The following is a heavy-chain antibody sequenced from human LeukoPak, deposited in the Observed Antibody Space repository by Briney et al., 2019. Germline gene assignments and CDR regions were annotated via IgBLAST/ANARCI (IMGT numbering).Heavy chain of an antibody. Sequence: ASETLSLTCAVYGGSFSGYYWSWIRQPPGKGLEWIGEINHSGSTNYNPSLKSRVTISVDTSKNQFSLKLSSVTAADTAVYYCARDLKDYDSSGYYYVGAFDIWGQGTMVTVSS. CDR1: GGSFSGYY. D-gene: IGHD3-22*01. V-gene: IGHV4-34*01. CDR2: INHSGST. CDR3: ARDLKDYDSSGYYYVGAFDI. J-gene: IGHJ3*02.